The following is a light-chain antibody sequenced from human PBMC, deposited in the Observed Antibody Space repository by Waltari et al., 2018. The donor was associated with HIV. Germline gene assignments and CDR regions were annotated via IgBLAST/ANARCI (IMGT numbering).Light chain of an antibody. V-gene: IGKV3-20*01. CDR3: QQYGDSPYT. CDR1: QSVSSNY. J-gene: IGKJ2*01. CDR2: GAS. Sequence: EIVLTQSPGTLSLSPGERAALSCRASQSVSSNYLAWFQQIPGQAPRLLIDGASSRATGIPDRFSGSGSGTDFTLTISRLEPADFAVYYCQQYGDSPYTFGQGTKLEIK.